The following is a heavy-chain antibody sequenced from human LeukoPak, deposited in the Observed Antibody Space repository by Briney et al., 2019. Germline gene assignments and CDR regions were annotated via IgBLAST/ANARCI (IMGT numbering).Heavy chain of an antibody. CDR3: VKDRGGSPFYGMDV. D-gene: IGHD1-26*01. CDR2: ISGSGGAGT. J-gene: IGHJ6*02. CDR1: GFTFSSYA. Sequence: GGSLRLSCAASGFTFSSYAMSWVRQAPGKGLEWVSTISGSGGAGTYDADTVKGRFTISRDNSKNTMYLPMNSLRAEDTGVYYCVKDRGGSPFYGMDVWGQGTTVTVSS. V-gene: IGHV3-23*01.